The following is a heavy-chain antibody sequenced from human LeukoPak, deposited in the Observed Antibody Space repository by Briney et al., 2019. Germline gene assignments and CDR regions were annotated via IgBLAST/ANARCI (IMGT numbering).Heavy chain of an antibody. D-gene: IGHD3-22*01. CDR1: GGSISTYY. V-gene: IGHV4-59*01. J-gene: IGHJ4*02. CDR3: ARGRGDSRGTSFDY. Sequence: PSETLSLTCTASGGSISTYYWSWIRQPPGKGLEWIAYIYYTGTTTYTPSLKSRVTISIDTSRNQFSLNLNSVTAADPAVYYCARGRGDSRGTSFDYWGQGTLVTVSS. CDR2: IYYTGTT.